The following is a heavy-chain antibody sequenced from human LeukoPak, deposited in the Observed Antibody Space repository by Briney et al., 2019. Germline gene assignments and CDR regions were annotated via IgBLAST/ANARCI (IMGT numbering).Heavy chain of an antibody. Sequence: PGGSLRLSCAASGFTFSSYGMHWVHQAPGKGLEWVAVISYDGSNKYYADSVKGRFTISRDNSKNTLYLQMNSLRAEDTAVYYCAKESDSSGYYANFDYWGQGTLVTVSS. CDR2: ISYDGSNK. D-gene: IGHD3-22*01. CDR3: AKESDSSGYYANFDY. CDR1: GFTFSSYG. V-gene: IGHV3-30*18. J-gene: IGHJ4*02.